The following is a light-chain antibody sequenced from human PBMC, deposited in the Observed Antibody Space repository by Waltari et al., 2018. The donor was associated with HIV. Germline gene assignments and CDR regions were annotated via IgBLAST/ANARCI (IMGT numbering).Light chain of an antibody. CDR2: GAN. J-gene: IGLJ2*01. CDR3: QSYDSSLV. CDR1: SSNIGAGSD. Sequence: QSVLTQPPSVSGAPGQRLTIPCTGSSSNIGAGSDVHRYQQIAGAAPKLLISGANNRPAGVPDRFSGSKSGTSASLAITGLQAEDAADYYCQSYDSSLVFGGGTKLTV. V-gene: IGLV1-40*01.